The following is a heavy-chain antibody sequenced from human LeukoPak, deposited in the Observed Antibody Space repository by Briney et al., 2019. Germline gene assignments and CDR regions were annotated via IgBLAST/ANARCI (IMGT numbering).Heavy chain of an antibody. CDR2: IYYSGST. CDR3: ARILGDDSSGYWDY. CDR1: GGSISSYY. V-gene: IGHV4-59*01. Sequence: SETLSLTCTVSGGSISSYYWSWIRQPPGKGLEWIGYIYYSGSTNYNPSLKSRVTISVDTPKNQFSLKLSSVTAADTAVYYCARILGDDSSGYWDYWGQGTLVTVSS. D-gene: IGHD3-22*01. J-gene: IGHJ4*02.